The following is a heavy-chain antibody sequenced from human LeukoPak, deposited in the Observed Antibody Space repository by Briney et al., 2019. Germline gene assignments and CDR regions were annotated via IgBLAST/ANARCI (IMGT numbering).Heavy chain of an antibody. CDR2: MNPNSGNT. CDR3: ATARYLLYYYDSSGPYYFDY. J-gene: IGHJ4*02. CDR1: GYTFTSYD. Sequence: GASVKVSCKASGYTFTSYDINWVRQATGQGLEWMGWMNPNSGNTGYARKFQGRVTMTEDTSTDTAYMELSSLRSEDTAVYYCATARYLLYYYDSSGPYYFDYWGQGTLVTVSS. V-gene: IGHV1-8*01. D-gene: IGHD3-22*01.